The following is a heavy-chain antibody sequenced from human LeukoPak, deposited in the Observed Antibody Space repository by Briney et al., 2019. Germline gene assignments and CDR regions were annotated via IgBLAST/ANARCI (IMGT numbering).Heavy chain of an antibody. J-gene: IGHJ5*02. CDR3: ARLVGYCSGGSCYPWFDP. Sequence: GESLKISCKGSGYSFTSYWIGWVRQMPGKGLEWMGIIYPGDSDTRYSPPFQGQVTISADKSISTAYLQWSSLKASDTAMYYCARLVGYCSGGSCYPWFDPWGQGTLVTVSS. V-gene: IGHV5-51*01. CDR1: GYSFTSYW. CDR2: IYPGDSDT. D-gene: IGHD2-15*01.